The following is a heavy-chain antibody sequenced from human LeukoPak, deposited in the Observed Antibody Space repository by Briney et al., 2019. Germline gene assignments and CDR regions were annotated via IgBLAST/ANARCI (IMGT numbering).Heavy chain of an antibody. D-gene: IGHD5-18*01. Sequence: SETLSLTCAVYGGSFSGYYWSWIRQPPGKGREWIGEVNHSGSTNYNPSLKSRVAISVDTSKNQFSLKLSSVTAADTAVHYCARGTAMATIYYYYYYMDVWGKGTTVTVSS. J-gene: IGHJ6*03. CDR2: VNHSGST. V-gene: IGHV4-34*01. CDR1: GGSFSGYY. CDR3: ARGTAMATIYYYYYYMDV.